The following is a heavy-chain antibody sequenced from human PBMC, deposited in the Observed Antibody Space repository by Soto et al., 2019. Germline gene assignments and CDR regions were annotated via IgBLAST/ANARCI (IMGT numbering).Heavy chain of an antibody. J-gene: IGHJ4*02. CDR2: ISPYNGNT. Sequence: QVQLVQSGVEVKKPGASVRVSCKASGYTFSTYGISWVRQAPGQGLEWMGWISPYNGNTNFAQHFQGRVTLTTDTSTSTAYMELRSLRSDDTAMYYCARGALDYSNTWYEFWGQGTLVTVSS. V-gene: IGHV1-18*04. CDR3: ARGALDYSNTWYEF. CDR1: GYTFSTYG. D-gene: IGHD4-4*01.